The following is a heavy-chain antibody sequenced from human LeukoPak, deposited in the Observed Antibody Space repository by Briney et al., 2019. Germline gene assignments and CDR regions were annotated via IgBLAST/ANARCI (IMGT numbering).Heavy chain of an antibody. CDR1: GFTFDDYA. Sequence: GGSLRLSCAASGFTFDDYAMHWVRQAPGKGLEWVSGISWNSGRIGYADSVKGRFTISRDNADNSLYPQMNSLRAEDTAVYYCAAGLGWIFTLWGRGTLVSVSS. CDR2: ISWNSGRI. D-gene: IGHD6-19*01. V-gene: IGHV3-9*01. CDR3: AAGLGWIFTL. J-gene: IGHJ2*01.